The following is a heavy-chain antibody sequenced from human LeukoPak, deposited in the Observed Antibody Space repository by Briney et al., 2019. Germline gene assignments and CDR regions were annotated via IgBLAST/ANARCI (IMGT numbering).Heavy chain of an antibody. CDR1: GGSFSGYY. CDR2: INHSGST. V-gene: IGHV4-34*01. J-gene: IGHJ3*02. CDR3: ARKRSYYDFWSGYLTTDAFDI. D-gene: IGHD3-3*01. Sequence: SETLSLTCAVYGGSFSGYYWSWIRQPPGKGLEWIGEINHSGSTNYNPSLKSRVTISVDTSKNQFSLKLSSVTAADTAVYYCARKRSYYDFWSGYLTTDAFDIWGQGTMVTVSP.